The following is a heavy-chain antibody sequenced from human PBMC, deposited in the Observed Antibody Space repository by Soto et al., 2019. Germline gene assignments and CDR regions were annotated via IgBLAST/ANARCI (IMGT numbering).Heavy chain of an antibody. V-gene: IGHV4-30-4*01. CDR2: IYYSGST. Sequence: QVQLQESGPGLVKPSQTLSLTCTVSGGSISSGDYYWSWIRQPPGKGLEWIGYIYYSGSTYYNPSLKSRVTISVDTSKNQFSLKLSSVTAADTAVYYCARDPVVLVPAAISFYYYGMDVWGQGTTVTVSS. J-gene: IGHJ6*02. CDR3: ARDPVVLVPAAISFYYYGMDV. D-gene: IGHD2-2*01. CDR1: GGSISSGDYY.